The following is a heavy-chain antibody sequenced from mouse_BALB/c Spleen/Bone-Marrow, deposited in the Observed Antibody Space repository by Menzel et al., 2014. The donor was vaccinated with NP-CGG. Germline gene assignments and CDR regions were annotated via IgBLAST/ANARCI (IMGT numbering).Heavy chain of an antibody. CDR3: TRYDLTTRAFAY. V-gene: IGHV1-61*01. CDR1: GYSFXSYW. Sequence: VQLKESGAELVRPGASVKLSCKASGYSFXSYWMNWVKQRPGQGLEWIGMIHLSDSESRLNQKFKDKATLTVDKSSSTAYMQLSSPTSEDSAVYYCTRYDLTTRAFAYWGQGTLVTVSA. CDR2: IHLSDSES. J-gene: IGHJ3*01. D-gene: IGHD3-3*01.